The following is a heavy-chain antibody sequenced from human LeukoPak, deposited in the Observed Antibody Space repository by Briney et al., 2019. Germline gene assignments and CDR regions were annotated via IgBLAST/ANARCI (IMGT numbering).Heavy chain of an antibody. Sequence: GGSLRLSGAASGYTFSSYAMSWVRQAPGKGLKWVSGISGSGGSTYYADSVKGRFTISRDNSKNTLYLQMNSLGAEDTAVYYCARGGGSPPFDYWGQGTLVTVSS. V-gene: IGHV3-23*01. CDR1: GYTFSSYA. D-gene: IGHD2-15*01. CDR3: ARGGGSPPFDY. J-gene: IGHJ4*02. CDR2: ISGSGGST.